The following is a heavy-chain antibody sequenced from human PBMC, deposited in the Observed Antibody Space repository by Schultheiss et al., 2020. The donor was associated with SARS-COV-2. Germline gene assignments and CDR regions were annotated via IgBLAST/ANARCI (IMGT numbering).Heavy chain of an antibody. CDR1: GGSFRGYY. Sequence: SQTLSLTCAVYGGSFRGYYWSWIRQPPGKGLEWIGEINHSGSTNYNPSLKSRVTISVDTSKNQFSLKLSSVTAADTAVYYCARDDRYCSSTSCAIESGYYYYMDVWGKGTTVTVSS. J-gene: IGHJ6*03. CDR3: ARDDRYCSSTSCAIESGYYYYMDV. CDR2: INHSGST. V-gene: IGHV4-34*01. D-gene: IGHD2-2*01.